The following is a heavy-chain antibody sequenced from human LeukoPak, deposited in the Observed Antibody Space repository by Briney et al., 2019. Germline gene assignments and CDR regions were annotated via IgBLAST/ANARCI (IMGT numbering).Heavy chain of an antibody. CDR2: IIPILGIA. CDR1: GYTFTGYY. Sequence: SVKVSCKTSGYTFTGYYIHWVRQAPGQGLEWMGWIIPILGIANYAQKFQGRVTITADKSTSTAYMELSSLRSEDTAVYYCARASAILAAALHYYYYGMDVWGQGTTVTVSS. D-gene: IGHD6-13*01. V-gene: IGHV1-69*10. CDR3: ARASAILAAALHYYYYGMDV. J-gene: IGHJ6*02.